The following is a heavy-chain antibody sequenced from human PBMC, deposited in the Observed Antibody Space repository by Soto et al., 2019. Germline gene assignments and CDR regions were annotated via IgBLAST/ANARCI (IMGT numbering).Heavy chain of an antibody. CDR2: IAYDGTNK. Sequence: GGSLRLSCAASVFTFNTYGMHWVRQAPGEGLEWVAVIAYDGTNKYYRDSVKGRFTVSRDNSKNTLYLLMNSLRPEDTAVYYCAKVSDRHYAMDVWGQGTTVTVSS. CDR3: AKVSDRHYAMDV. CDR1: VFTFNTYG. J-gene: IGHJ6*02. V-gene: IGHV3-30*18.